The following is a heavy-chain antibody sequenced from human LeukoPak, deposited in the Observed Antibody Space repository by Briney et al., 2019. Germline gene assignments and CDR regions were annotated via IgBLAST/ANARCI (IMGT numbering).Heavy chain of an antibody. J-gene: IGHJ5*02. CDR3: TRWARYCSSGSCYSWFDP. D-gene: IGHD2-15*01. V-gene: IGHV3-7*01. Sequence: GGSLRLSCVASGFTFSSYWMSWVRQAPGKGLEWVVNMKIEGSEEYYVDSVKGRFTISRDNAKNSLYLQMNSLRVDDTAVYYCTRWARYCSSGSCYSWFDPWGQGTLVTVSS. CDR2: MKIEGSEE. CDR1: GFTFSSYW.